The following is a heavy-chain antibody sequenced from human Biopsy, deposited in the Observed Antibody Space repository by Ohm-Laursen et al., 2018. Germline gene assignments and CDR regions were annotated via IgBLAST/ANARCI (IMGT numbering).Heavy chain of an antibody. CDR1: GFSLSTNGMR. Sequence: TQTLTLTCTFSGFSLSTNGMRVSWIRQSPGKALEWLARTDWDDDKFYSASLRTRLTISKDTSKNQVVLTMTNMHPVDAATYYCARTLWSGDAAGWGHYFDSWGQGTLVTVSS. D-gene: IGHD3-10*01. CDR3: ARTLWSGDAAGWGHYFDS. CDR2: TDWDDDK. J-gene: IGHJ4*02. V-gene: IGHV2-70*04.